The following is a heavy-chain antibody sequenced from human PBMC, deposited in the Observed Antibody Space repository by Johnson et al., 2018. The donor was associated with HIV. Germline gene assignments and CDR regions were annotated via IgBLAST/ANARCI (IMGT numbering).Heavy chain of an antibody. Sequence: VQLVESGGGVVQPGRSLRLSCAASGFTFSSYAMHWVRQAPGKGLEWVAVISYDGSNKYYADSVTGRFTISRDNSKNTLYLQMNSLRAEDTAVYYCATVHSSSDAFDIWGQGTMVTVSS. CDR1: GFTFSSYA. D-gene: IGHD6-6*01. J-gene: IGHJ3*02. V-gene: IGHV3-30-3*01. CDR2: ISYDGSNK. CDR3: ATVHSSSDAFDI.